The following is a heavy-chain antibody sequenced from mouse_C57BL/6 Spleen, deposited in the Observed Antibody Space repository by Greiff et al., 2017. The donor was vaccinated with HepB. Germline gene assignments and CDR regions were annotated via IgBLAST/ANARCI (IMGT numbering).Heavy chain of an antibody. D-gene: IGHD1-1*01. CDR2: INPNNGGT. J-gene: IGHJ4*01. V-gene: IGHV1-18*01. CDR1: GYTFTDYN. Sequence: EVQLQQSGPELVKPGASVKIPCKASGYTFTDYNMDWVKQSHGKSLEWIGDINPNNGGTIYNQKFKGKATLTVDKSSSTAYMELRSLTSEDTAVYYCARSVYYGSRGYAMDYWGQGTSVTVSS. CDR3: ARSVYYGSRGYAMDY.